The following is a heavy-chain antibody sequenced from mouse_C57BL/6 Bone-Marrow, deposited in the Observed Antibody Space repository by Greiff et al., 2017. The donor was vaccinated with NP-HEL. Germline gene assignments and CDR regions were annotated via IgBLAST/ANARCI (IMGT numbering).Heavy chain of an antibody. J-gene: IGHJ1*03. D-gene: IGHD1-1*01. CDR3: ARSSPYWYFDV. V-gene: IGHV5-15*01. Sequence: EVHLVESGGGLVQPGGSLKLSCAASGFTFSDYGMAWVRQAPRKGPEWVAFISNLAYSIYYADTVTGRFTISRENAKNTLYLEMSSLRSEDTAMYYCARSSPYWYFDVWGTGTTVTVSS. CDR1: GFTFSDYG. CDR2: ISNLAYSI.